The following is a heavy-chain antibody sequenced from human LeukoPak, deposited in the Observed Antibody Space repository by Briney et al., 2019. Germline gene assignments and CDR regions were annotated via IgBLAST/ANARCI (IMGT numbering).Heavy chain of an antibody. J-gene: IGHJ4*02. V-gene: IGHV3-7*01. Sequence: GGSLRLSCITSGFYFRRYNMAWVRQAPGKGLEWLATFAWDESAIEYADSVRGRFTISRDNAKNSVHLQMTGLRAEDTAVYFCVTEFWYRFDYWGQGLLVTASS. CDR2: FAWDESAI. CDR3: VTEFWYRFDY. CDR1: GFYFRRYN. D-gene: IGHD3-3*01.